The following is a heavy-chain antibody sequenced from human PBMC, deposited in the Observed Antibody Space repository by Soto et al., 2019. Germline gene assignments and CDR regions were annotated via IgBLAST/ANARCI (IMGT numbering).Heavy chain of an antibody. D-gene: IGHD3-22*01. CDR1: GFTFSSYA. CDR2: ISGSGGST. CDR3: ASRSPRSSGYPDY. J-gene: IGHJ4*02. V-gene: IGHV3-23*01. Sequence: EVQLLESGGGLVQPGGSLRLSCAASGFTFSSYAMSWVRQAPGKGLEWVSAISGSGGSTYYADSVKGRFTISRDNSKNTLYLQMNSVRAEDTAVYYCASRSPRSSGYPDYWGQGTLVTVSS.